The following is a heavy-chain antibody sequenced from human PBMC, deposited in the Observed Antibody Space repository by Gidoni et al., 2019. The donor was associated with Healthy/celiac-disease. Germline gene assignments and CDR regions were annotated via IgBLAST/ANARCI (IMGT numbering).Heavy chain of an antibody. D-gene: IGHD2-2*01. CDR2: IYHSGST. Sequence: QVQLQESGPGLVKPSETLSLTCTVSGYSISSGYYWGWIRQPPGKGLEWIGSIYHSGSTYYNPSLKSRVTISVDTSKNQFSLKLSSVTAADRAVYYCATLPAATFSFDYWGQGTLVTVSS. J-gene: IGHJ4*02. CDR1: GYSISSGYY. CDR3: ATLPAATFSFDY. V-gene: IGHV4-38-2*02.